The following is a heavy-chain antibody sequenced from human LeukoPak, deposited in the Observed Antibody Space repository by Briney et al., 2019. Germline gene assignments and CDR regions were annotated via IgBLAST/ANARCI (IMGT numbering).Heavy chain of an antibody. CDR1: GYTLTELS. D-gene: IGHD3-10*01. CDR3: ATESPQREYGSGSPYSDY. J-gene: IGHJ4*02. Sequence: ASVKVSCKVSGYTLTELSMHWVRQAPGKGLEWMGGFDPEDGETIYAQKFQGRVTMTEDTSTDTAYMELSSLRSEDTAVYYCATESPQREYGSGSPYSDYWGQGTLVTVSS. CDR2: FDPEDGET. V-gene: IGHV1-24*01.